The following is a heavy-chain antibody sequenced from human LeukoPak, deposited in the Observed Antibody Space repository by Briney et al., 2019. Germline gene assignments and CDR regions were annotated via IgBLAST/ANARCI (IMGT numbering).Heavy chain of an antibody. J-gene: IGHJ4*02. Sequence: PGESLRLSCAASGFTVSSYAMTWVRQAPGKGLEWVSAISGSGHNTYYADSVKGRFTISRDNSKNTVYLQMNSLRAEDTALYYCAKWREGTMVYFDYWGQGTLVTVSS. D-gene: IGHD3-10*01. CDR1: GFTVSSYA. CDR3: AKWREGTMVYFDY. CDR2: ISGSGHNT. V-gene: IGHV3-23*01.